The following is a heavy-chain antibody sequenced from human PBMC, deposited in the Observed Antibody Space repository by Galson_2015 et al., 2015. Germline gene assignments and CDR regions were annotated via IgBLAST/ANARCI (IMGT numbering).Heavy chain of an antibody. V-gene: IGHV3-74*01. Sequence: SLRLSCAASGFTFSSYWMHWVRQAPGKGLVWVSRINSDGSSTSYADSVKGRFTISRDNAKNTLYLQMNSLRAEDTAVYYCAREGTSSWTTRRDLDCWGQGTLVTVSS. CDR1: GFTFSSYW. CDR3: AREGTSSWTTRRDLDC. D-gene: IGHD6-13*01. CDR2: INSDGSST. J-gene: IGHJ4*02.